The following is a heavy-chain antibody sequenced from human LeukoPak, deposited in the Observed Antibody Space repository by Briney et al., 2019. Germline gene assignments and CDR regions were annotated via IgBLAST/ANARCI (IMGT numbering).Heavy chain of an antibody. CDR2: ISGSGGST. V-gene: IGHV3-23*01. Sequence: PGGSLRLSCAASGFTFSSYAMSWVRQAPGKGLEWVPAISGSGGSTYYADSVKGRFTISRDNSKNTLYLQMNSLRVEDTAVYYCAKGPAPIAVAGTDYWGQGTLVTVSS. CDR1: GFTFSSYA. J-gene: IGHJ4*02. CDR3: AKGPAPIAVAGTDY. D-gene: IGHD6-19*01.